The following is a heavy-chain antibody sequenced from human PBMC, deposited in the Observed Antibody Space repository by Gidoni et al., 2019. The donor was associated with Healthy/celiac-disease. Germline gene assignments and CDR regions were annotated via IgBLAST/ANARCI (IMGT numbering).Heavy chain of an antibody. CDR2: IYSGGST. V-gene: IGHV3-53*01. Sequence: EVQLVESGGGLIQPGGSLRLSCAASGFTVSSNYMSWVRQAPGKGLEWVSVIYSGGSTYYADSVKGRFTISRDNSKNTLYLQMNSLRAEDTAVYYCASGTTVVGIRLDKYYYGMDVWGQGTTVTVSS. CDR3: ASGTTVVGIRLDKYYYGMDV. J-gene: IGHJ6*02. D-gene: IGHD2-15*01. CDR1: GFTVSSNY.